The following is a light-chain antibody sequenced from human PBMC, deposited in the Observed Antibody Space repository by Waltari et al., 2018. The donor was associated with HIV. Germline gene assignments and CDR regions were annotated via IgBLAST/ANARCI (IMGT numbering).Light chain of an antibody. CDR3: VSYAGSNTVI. CDR2: EVT. Sequence: QSALTQPPSASGSPGQSVTISCTGTSSDIGGYNYVSWYQQHPGKAPKLIIYEVTKRPLGLPNRFSGSKSGNTASLTVSGLQAEDEADYYCVSYAGSNTVIFGGGTRLTVL. CDR1: SSDIGGYNY. J-gene: IGLJ2*01. V-gene: IGLV2-8*01.